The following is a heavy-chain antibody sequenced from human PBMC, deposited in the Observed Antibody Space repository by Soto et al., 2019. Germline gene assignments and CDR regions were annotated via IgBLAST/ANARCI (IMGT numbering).Heavy chain of an antibody. J-gene: IGHJ5*02. CDR3: AGEIAAAANWFDP. CDR1: GYTFTSYG. Sequence: ASVKVSCKASGYTFTSYGISWVRQAPGQGLEWMGWISAYNGNTNYAQKLQGRVTMTTDTSTSTAYMELRSLRSDETAVYYCAGEIAAAANWFDPRAQRTSVPVSA. D-gene: IGHD6-25*01. CDR2: ISAYNGNT. V-gene: IGHV1-18*01.